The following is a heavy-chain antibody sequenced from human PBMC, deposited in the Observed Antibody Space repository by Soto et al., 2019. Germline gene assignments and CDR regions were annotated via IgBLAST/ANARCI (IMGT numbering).Heavy chain of an antibody. CDR2: IIPIFGTA. Sequence: QVQLVQSGAEVKKPGSSVKVSCKASGGTFSSYAISWVRQAPGQGLEWMGGIIPIFGTANYAQKFQGRVTIIADESTSTAYMELSSLRSEDTAVYYCAKRTTSHYYYGMDVWGQGTTVTVPS. CDR1: GGTFSSYA. V-gene: IGHV1-69*12. D-gene: IGHD1-7*01. J-gene: IGHJ6*02. CDR3: AKRTTSHYYYGMDV.